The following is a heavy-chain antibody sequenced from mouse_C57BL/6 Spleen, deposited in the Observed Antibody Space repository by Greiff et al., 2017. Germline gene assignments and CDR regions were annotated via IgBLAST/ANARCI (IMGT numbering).Heavy chain of an antibody. CDR1: GYAFTNYL. V-gene: IGHV1-54*01. Sequence: QVQLQQSGAELVRPGTSVKVSCKASGYAFTNYLIEWVKQRPGQGLEWIGVINPGSGGTNYNEKFKGKATLTADKSSSTAYMQLSSLTSEDSAVYICAREEVRDYWGQGTSVTVSS. D-gene: IGHD2-2*01. CDR3: AREEVRDY. J-gene: IGHJ4*01. CDR2: INPGSGGT.